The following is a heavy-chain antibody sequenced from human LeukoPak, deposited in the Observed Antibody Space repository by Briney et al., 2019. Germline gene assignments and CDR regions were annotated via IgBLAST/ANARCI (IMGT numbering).Heavy chain of an antibody. V-gene: IGHV4-59*08. CDR1: GGSISSYY. J-gene: IGHJ4*02. Sequence: SETLSLTCTVSGGSISSYYWSWIRQPPGKGLEWIGYIYYSGSTNYNPSLKSRVTISVDTSKNQFSLKLSSVTAADTAVYYCARAGVLEMATISGFVDYWGQGTLVTVSS. D-gene: IGHD5-24*01. CDR2: IYYSGST. CDR3: ARAGVLEMATISGFVDY.